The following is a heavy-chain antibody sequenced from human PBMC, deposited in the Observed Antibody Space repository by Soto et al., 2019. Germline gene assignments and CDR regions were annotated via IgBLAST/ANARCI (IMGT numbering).Heavy chain of an antibody. CDR3: AKARRFFLTIFGVAPCGMDV. Sequence: PGGSLRLSCAASGFTFSSYGMHWVRQAPGKGLEWVAVISYDGSNKYYADSVKGRFTISRDNSKNTLYLQMNSLRAEDTAVYYCAKARRFFLTIFGVAPCGMDVWGQGTTVTVSS. D-gene: IGHD3-3*01. J-gene: IGHJ6*02. CDR2: ISYDGSNK. V-gene: IGHV3-30*18. CDR1: GFTFSSYG.